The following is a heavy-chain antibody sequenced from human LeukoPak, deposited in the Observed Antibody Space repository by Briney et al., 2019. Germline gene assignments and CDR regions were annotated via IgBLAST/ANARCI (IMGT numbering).Heavy chain of an antibody. J-gene: IGHJ4*02. CDR2: ISGNSHYI. CDR3: ARDSVHGYYDSSGYSALFDS. Sequence: SGGSLRLSCAASGFNFTAYSMNWVRQAPGKGLEWVSSISGNSHYIYYADSVKGRFTISRDNAENSLYLQMNSLRAEDTAVYYCARDSVHGYYDSSGYSALFDSWGQGTLVTVSS. CDR1: GFNFTAYS. D-gene: IGHD3-22*01. V-gene: IGHV3-21*01.